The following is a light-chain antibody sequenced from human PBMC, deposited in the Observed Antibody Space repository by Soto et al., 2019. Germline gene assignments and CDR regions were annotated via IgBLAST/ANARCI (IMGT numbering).Light chain of an antibody. CDR3: QHYNSYSEA. Sequence: DIQMTQSHSTLSGSVGDRVTITCRASQTISSWLAWYQHKPGKAPKLLIYKASTLKSGVPSRFSGSGSGTEFTLTISSLQPDDFATYYCQHYNSYSEAYGQGTKVELK. J-gene: IGKJ1*01. V-gene: IGKV1-5*03. CDR2: KAS. CDR1: QTISSW.